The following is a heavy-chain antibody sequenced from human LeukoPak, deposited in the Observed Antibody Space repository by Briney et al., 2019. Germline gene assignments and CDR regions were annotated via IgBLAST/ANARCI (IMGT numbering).Heavy chain of an antibody. D-gene: IGHD6-13*01. J-gene: IGHJ4*02. V-gene: IGHV3-33*01. CDR1: GFTFSSYG. CDR2: IWYDGSNK. CDR3: ARDGPAAADI. Sequence: GGSLRLSCAASGFTFSSYGMHWVRQAPGKGLEWVAVIWYDGSNKYYADSVKGRFTISRDNSKNTLYLQMNSLRAEDTAVYCCARDGPAAADIWGQGTLVTVSS.